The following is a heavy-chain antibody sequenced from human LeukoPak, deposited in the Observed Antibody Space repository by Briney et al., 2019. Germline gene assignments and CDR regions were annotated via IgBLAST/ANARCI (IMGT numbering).Heavy chain of an antibody. D-gene: IGHD3-22*01. J-gene: IGHJ4*02. V-gene: IGHV3-23*01. CDR3: AKRGVVIRVILVGFHKEAYYFDS. CDR1: GITLSNYC. Sequence: GGSLRLSCAVSGITLSNYCMSWVRQAPGKGLEWVAGIRGSGGSTNYADSVKGRFTISRDNPKNTLYLQMNSLRVEDTAVYFCAKRGVVIRVILVGFHKEAYYFDSWGQGALVPVSS. CDR2: IRGSGGST.